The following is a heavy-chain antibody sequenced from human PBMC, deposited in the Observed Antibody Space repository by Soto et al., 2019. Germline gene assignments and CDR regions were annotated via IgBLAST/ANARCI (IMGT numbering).Heavy chain of an antibody. CDR3: AKVGMVAATQMGWVYP. V-gene: IGHV3-33*06. J-gene: IGHJ5*02. Sequence: QVQLVESGGGVVQPGRSLRLSCVASGFTFYNYGMHWVRQAPGKGLEWVAAIWPDGDIEHYPDSVKGRFTISRDNSRNTLYLQMNSLRAEDTAMYYCAKVGMVAATQMGWVYPSGQGTLVIVSS. CDR2: IWPDGDIE. CDR1: GFTFYNYG. D-gene: IGHD1-26*01.